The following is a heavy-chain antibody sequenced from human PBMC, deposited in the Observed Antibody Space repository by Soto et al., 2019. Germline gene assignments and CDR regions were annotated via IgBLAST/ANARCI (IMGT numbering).Heavy chain of an antibody. D-gene: IGHD2-15*01. CDR3: ARDDCSGGSCYEANLDY. CDR2: INPNSGGT. V-gene: IGHV1-2*04. Sequence: GASVKVSCKASGYTFTGYYMHWVRQAPGQGLEWMGWINPNSGGTNYAQKFQGWVTMTRDTSISTAYMELSRLRSDDTAVYYCARDDCSGGSCYEANLDYWGQGTLVTAPQ. J-gene: IGHJ4*02. CDR1: GYTFTGYY.